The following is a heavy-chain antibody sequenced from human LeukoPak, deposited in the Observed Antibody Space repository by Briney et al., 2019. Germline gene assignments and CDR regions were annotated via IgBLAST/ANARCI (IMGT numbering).Heavy chain of an antibody. CDR2: INWNGGST. V-gene: IGHV3-20*04. J-gene: IGHJ4*02. Sequence: GGSLRLSCAASGYTFDDYSMSWVRQAPGKGLEWVSGINWNGGSTGYADSAKGRFTISRDNAKNSLYLQMNSLRAEDTALYYCARGWDIVLMVYAISPSFDYWGQGTLVTVSS. CDR3: ARGWDIVLMVYAISPSFDY. D-gene: IGHD2-8*01. CDR1: GYTFDDYS.